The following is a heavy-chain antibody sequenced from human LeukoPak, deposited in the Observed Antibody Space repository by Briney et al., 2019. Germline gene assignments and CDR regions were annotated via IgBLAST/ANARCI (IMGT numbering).Heavy chain of an antibody. CDR2: ISSSGTTI. CDR3: ARFSSTVTTPLDY. J-gene: IGHJ4*02. V-gene: IGHV3-48*01. Sequence: PGGSLRLSCAASGFTFSRYSMNWVRQAPGKGLEWVSYISSSGTTIYYVDSVKGRFTISRDNAKNSLYLQMNSLRAEDTAVYYCARFSSTVTTPLDYWGEGTLVTVSS. CDR1: GFTFSRYS. D-gene: IGHD4-17*01.